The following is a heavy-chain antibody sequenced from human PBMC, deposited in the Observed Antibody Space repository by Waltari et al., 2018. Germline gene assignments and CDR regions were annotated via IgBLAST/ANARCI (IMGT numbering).Heavy chain of an antibody. Sequence: QLQLQESGPGLVKPSETLSLTCTVSGGSISSSSYYWGWIRQPPGKGLEWIGSIYYSVRPYYNPSLKSRVTISVDTSKNQFSLRLSSVTAADTAVYYGARGEVVAATPRFDPWGQGTLVTVSS. CDR1: GGSISSSSYY. V-gene: IGHV4-39*01. CDR3: ARGEVVAATPRFDP. J-gene: IGHJ5*02. CDR2: IYYSVRP. D-gene: IGHD2-15*01.